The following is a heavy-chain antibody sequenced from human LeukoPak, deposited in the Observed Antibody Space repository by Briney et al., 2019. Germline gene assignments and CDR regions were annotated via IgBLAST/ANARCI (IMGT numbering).Heavy chain of an antibody. CDR3: ARGGWYGDY. CDR2: IEQDGSEK. D-gene: IGHD6-19*01. CDR1: GFTFTSNW. J-gene: IGHJ4*02. Sequence: GGSLRLSCAASGFTFTSNWMSWVRQAPGKGLEWVANIEQDGSEKYYVDSVKGRFTISRDNAKNSLSLQMNSLRVEDTAVYYCARGGWYGDYWGQGTLVTVSS. V-gene: IGHV3-7*03.